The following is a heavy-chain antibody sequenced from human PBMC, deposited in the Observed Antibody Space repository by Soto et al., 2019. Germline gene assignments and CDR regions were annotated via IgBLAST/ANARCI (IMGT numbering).Heavy chain of an antibody. Sequence: GGSLILSCAASGFTFSSYAMHWVRQAPGKGLEWVAVISYDGSNKYYADSVKGRFTISRDNSKNTLYLQMNSLRAEDTAVYYCARDFLLIDSSGYPLAFDYWGQGTLVTVSS. V-gene: IGHV3-30-3*01. D-gene: IGHD3-22*01. CDR1: GFTFSSYA. CDR2: ISYDGSNK. J-gene: IGHJ4*02. CDR3: ARDFLLIDSSGYPLAFDY.